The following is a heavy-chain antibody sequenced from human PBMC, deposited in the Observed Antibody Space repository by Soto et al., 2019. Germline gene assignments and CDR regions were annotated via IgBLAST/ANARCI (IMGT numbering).Heavy chain of an antibody. CDR3: AREETAWPLAYGLDV. V-gene: IGHV3-21*01. Sequence: GGSLRLSCAASGFTFSSYSMHWVRQAPGKGLEWVSSIGTRSDIYYADSVKGRFTISRDNAKNSLSLQMNSMTAEDTAVYYCAREETAWPLAYGLDVWGQGTTSTSP. CDR2: IGTRSDI. J-gene: IGHJ6*02. CDR1: GFTFSSYS. D-gene: IGHD2-21*02.